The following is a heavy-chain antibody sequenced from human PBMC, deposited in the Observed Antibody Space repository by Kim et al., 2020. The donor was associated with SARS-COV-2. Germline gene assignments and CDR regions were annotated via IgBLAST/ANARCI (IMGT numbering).Heavy chain of an antibody. CDR2: ISSTSSTI. J-gene: IGHJ4*02. V-gene: IGHV3-48*02. CDR3: ASDFSGSGTYSKRGEY. Sequence: GGSLILSCAASGFIFSSYSMNWVRQVPGKGLECISYISSTSSTIYYADSVNGRFTISRDNAKKSLYLQMNSLRDEDTAVYYCASDFSGSGTYSKRGEYWGQGTPVTVSS. CDR1: GFIFSSYS. D-gene: IGHD3-10*01.